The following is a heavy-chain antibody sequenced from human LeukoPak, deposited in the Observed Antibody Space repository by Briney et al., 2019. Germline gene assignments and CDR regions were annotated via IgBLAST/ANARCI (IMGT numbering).Heavy chain of an antibody. CDR1: GGSISSSY. D-gene: IGHD3-10*01. CDR2: IYYSGST. V-gene: IGHV4-59*01. Sequence: KASETLSLTCTVSGGSISSSYWSWIRQPPGKGLEWIGYIYYSGSTNYNPTLKSRVTISVDTSKNHFSLKLSSVTAADTAVYYCARDPRGSGWFDPWGQGTLVTVSS. J-gene: IGHJ5*02. CDR3: ARDPRGSGWFDP.